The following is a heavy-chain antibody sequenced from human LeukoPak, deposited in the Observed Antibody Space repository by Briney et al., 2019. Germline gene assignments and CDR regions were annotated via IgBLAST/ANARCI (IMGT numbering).Heavy chain of an antibody. Sequence: GGSLRLSCAASGFSFSSYMNWVRQAPGKGLEWVAVIWSDGSNKYYADSVRGRFTISRDNSKNTLYLQMNSLRAEDTAVYYCARVTMVAAASYNWFVPWGQGTPVTVSS. D-gene: IGHD2-15*01. V-gene: IGHV3-33*08. J-gene: IGHJ5*02. CDR2: IWSDGSNK. CDR1: GFSFSSY. CDR3: ARVTMVAAASYNWFVP.